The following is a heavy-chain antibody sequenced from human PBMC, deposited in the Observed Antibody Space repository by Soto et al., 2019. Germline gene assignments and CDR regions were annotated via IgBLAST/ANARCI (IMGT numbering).Heavy chain of an antibody. CDR2: ISWDSVTI. Sequence: EVQLVESGGGLVQPGGSLRLSCAASGFSFGNSAMHWVRQAPGKGLDWFSGISWDSVTIDYADSVKGRFTISRDNAERSLYLHTNNLRSEDTAVYYCTRAPGYCTNGACSNRGYFDYWGLGTLVTVSS. CDR3: TRAPGYCTNGACSNRGYFDY. CDR1: GFSFGNSA. J-gene: IGHJ4*02. D-gene: IGHD2-8*01. V-gene: IGHV3-9*01.